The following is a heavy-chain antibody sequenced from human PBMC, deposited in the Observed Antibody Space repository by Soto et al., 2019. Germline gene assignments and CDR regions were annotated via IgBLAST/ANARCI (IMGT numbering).Heavy chain of an antibody. CDR1: GGSFSGYY. V-gene: IGHV4-34*01. J-gene: IGHJ4*02. CDR2: INHSGST. CDR3: ARGFRVVGITPPSPGPMPDY. Sequence: PSETLSLTCAVYGGSFSGYYWSWIRQPPGKGLEWIGEINHSGSTNYNPSLKSRVTISVDTSKNQFSLKLSSVTAADTAVYYCARGFRVVGITPPSPGPMPDYWGQGTLVTVSS. D-gene: IGHD2-15*01.